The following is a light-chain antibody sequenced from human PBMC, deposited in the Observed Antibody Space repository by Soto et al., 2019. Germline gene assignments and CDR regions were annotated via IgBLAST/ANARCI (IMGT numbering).Light chain of an antibody. CDR1: QSVSSSY. V-gene: IGKV3-20*01. Sequence: EIVLTQSPGTLSLSPGERATLSCRASQSVSSSYLAWYQQKPGQAPRLLIYGAFRRATGIPDRFSGSGSGTDFTLTISRLEPEDFAVYYCQYYGSSPWTFGQGTKVEIK. CDR2: GAF. CDR3: QYYGSSPWT. J-gene: IGKJ1*01.